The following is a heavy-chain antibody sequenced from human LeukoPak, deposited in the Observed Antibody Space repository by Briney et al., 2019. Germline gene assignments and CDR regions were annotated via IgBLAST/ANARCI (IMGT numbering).Heavy chain of an antibody. J-gene: IGHJ4*02. V-gene: IGHV1-69*04. D-gene: IGHD7-27*01. CDR3: ARDQHNWGIGFCDY. CDR1: EGTFSSYA. Sequence: SVKVSCEASEGTFSSYAISWVRQSPGQGLEWMRRITPILGIANYAQKFQGRVTITADKSTSTAYMELNSLRAEDTAVYYCARDQHNWGIGFCDYWRQGTLVTVSS. CDR2: ITPILGIA.